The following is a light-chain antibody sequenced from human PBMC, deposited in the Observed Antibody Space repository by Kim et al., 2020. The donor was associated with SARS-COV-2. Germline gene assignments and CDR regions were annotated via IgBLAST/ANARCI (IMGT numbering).Light chain of an antibody. Sequence: SYELTQPPSVSVSPVQTASITCSGDKLGDKYACWYQQKPGQSPVLVIYPDSKRPSGIPERFSGSNSGNTATLTISGTQAMDEADFYCQAWDSSTGVFGG. J-gene: IGLJ3*02. CDR3: QAWDSSTGV. V-gene: IGLV3-1*01. CDR1: KLGDKY. CDR2: PDS.